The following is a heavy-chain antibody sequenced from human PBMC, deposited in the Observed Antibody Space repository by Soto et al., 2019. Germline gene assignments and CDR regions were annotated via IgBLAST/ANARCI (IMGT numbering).Heavy chain of an antibody. CDR3: VKDRVPGAYGNYYGMDV. CDR1: GFTFSSYW. J-gene: IGHJ6*02. D-gene: IGHD5-12*01. Sequence: GGSLRLSCAASGFTFSSYWMRWVRQAPGKGLEWVANIKQDGSEKYYVDSVKGRFTISRDNAKNSLYLQMNSLRAEDTAVYYCVKDRVPGAYGNYYGMDVWGQGTTVTVSS. CDR2: IKQDGSEK. V-gene: IGHV3-7*01.